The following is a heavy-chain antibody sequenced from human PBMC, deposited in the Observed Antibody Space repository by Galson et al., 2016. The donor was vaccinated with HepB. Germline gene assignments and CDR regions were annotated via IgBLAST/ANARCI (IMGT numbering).Heavy chain of an antibody. J-gene: IGHJ6*02. CDR3: ARDMVNKARDYYYGMVV. V-gene: IGHV3-30-3*01. Sequence: SLRLSCAASEFTFSSYAMHWVRQAPGKGLEWVAVISYDGSHKHYADSVKGRFTISRDNSKNTLYLQMNSLRAEDTALYYCARDMVNKARDYYYGMVVWGQGTTVTVSS. CDR1: EFTFSSYA. CDR2: ISYDGSHK. D-gene: IGHD3-10*01.